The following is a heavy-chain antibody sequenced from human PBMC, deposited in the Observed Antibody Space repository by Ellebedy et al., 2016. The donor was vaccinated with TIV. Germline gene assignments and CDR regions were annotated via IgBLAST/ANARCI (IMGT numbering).Heavy chain of an antibody. V-gene: IGHV3-7*01. Sequence: GESLKISCEVTGFTFSRYCMSWVRQAPGKGLEWVANIKQDGSEKYYVDSVKGRFSISRDNAKDSMFLQMNSLRVEDTAVYYCARVGVLERRGAFDIWGQGTMVTVSS. CDR3: ARVGVLERRGAFDI. CDR2: IKQDGSEK. J-gene: IGHJ3*02. CDR1: GFTFSRYC. D-gene: IGHD1-1*01.